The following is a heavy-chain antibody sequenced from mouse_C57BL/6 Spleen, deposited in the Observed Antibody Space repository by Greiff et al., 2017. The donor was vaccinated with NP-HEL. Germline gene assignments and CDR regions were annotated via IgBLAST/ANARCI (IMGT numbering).Heavy chain of an antibody. D-gene: IGHD2-2*01. V-gene: IGHV3-6*01. J-gene: IGHJ2*01. CDR1: GYSITSGYY. CDR3: ARGVVTDY. Sequence: DVQLQESGPGLVKPSQSLSLTCSVTGYSITSGYYWNWIRQFPGNKLEWMGYISYDGSNNYNPSLKNRISITRDTSKNQFFLKLNSVTTEDTATYYCARGVVTDYWGQGTTLTVSS. CDR2: ISYDGSN.